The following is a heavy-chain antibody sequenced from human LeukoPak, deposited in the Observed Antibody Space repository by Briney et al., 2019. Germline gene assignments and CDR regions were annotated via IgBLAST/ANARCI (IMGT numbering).Heavy chain of an antibody. CDR1: GFTFSSYA. D-gene: IGHD4-11*01. CDR2: ISYDGSNK. Sequence: GGSLRLSCAASGFTFSSYAMHWVRQAPGKGLEWVAVISYDGSNKYYADSVKGRFTISRDNSKNTLYLQMTSLRVDDTAVYYCAREVNYYYYMDVWGKGTTVTVS. CDR3: AREVNYYYYMDV. J-gene: IGHJ6*03. V-gene: IGHV3-30*01.